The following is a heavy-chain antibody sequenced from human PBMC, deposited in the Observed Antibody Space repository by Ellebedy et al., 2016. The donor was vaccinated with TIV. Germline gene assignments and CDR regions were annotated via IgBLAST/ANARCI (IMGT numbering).Heavy chain of an antibody. CDR1: GFTFSSYG. CDR3: ARGWYQRYSSGWGLFDY. V-gene: IGHV3-33*08. D-gene: IGHD6-19*01. Sequence: PGGSLRLSCAASGFTFSSYGMHRVRQAPGKGLEWVAVIWYDGSNKYYADSVKGRFTISRDNSKNTLYLQMNSLRAEDTAVYYCARGWYQRYSSGWGLFDYWGQGTLVTVSS. J-gene: IGHJ4*02. CDR2: IWYDGSNK.